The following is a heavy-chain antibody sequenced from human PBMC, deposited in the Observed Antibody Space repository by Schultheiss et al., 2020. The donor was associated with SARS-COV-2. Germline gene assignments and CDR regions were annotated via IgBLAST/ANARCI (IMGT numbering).Heavy chain of an antibody. D-gene: IGHD2-2*01. CDR1: GFTFSSYW. J-gene: IGHJ5*02. Sequence: GESLKISCAASGFTFSSYWMTWVRQAPGKGLEWVSDLSGRGGSTYYADSVKGRFTISRDNAKNSLYLQMNSLRAEDTAVYYCARPRVYCSSTSCYGNWFDPWGQGTLVTVSS. V-gene: IGHV3-23*01. CDR3: ARPRVYCSSTSCYGNWFDP. CDR2: LSGRGGST.